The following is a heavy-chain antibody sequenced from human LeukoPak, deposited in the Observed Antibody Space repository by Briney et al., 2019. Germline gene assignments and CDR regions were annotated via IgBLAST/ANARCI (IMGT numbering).Heavy chain of an antibody. D-gene: IGHD2-15*01. Sequence: GGSLRLSCAASGFTFSTYAMTWVRQAPGKGLEWISGISGSGGSTYYADSVKGRFTISRDNSKNTLYLQMNSLRAEDTAVYYCARAPSGAYSSASSCGYLAYWGQGTLVTVSS. CDR1: GFTFSTYA. J-gene: IGHJ4*02. CDR3: ARAPSGAYSSASSCGYLAY. V-gene: IGHV3-23*01. CDR2: ISGSGGST.